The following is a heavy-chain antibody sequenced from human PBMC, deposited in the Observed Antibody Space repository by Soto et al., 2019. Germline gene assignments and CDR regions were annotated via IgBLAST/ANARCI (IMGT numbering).Heavy chain of an antibody. Sequence: QVQLQESGPGLVKPSQTLSLTCTVSGGSFSSGNYHWSWIRQPPGKGLEWIGFIYYSRRTYYNPSLKSRVSISQDTPKNQFSLRLSPLTAADTAIYYCARVVDGYNFPFDYWGQGILVTVSS. V-gene: IGHV4-30-4*01. CDR3: ARVVDGYNFPFDY. D-gene: IGHD5-12*01. CDR1: GGSFSSGNYH. CDR2: IYYSRRT. J-gene: IGHJ4*02.